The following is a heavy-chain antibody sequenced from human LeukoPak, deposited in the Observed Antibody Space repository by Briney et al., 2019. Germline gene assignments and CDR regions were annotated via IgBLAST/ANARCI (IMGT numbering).Heavy chain of an antibody. D-gene: IGHD2-21*02. Sequence: ASVTVSCMACAYTFTSYCISWVRQPPGQWREWMGWVSAYNGNTNYAQKLQGRVTMTTDTSTSTAYMELRSLRSDDTAVYYCARDVPGDGPWGQGTLVTVSS. J-gene: IGHJ5*02. CDR2: VSAYNGNT. CDR3: ARDVPGDGP. CDR1: AYTFTSYC. V-gene: IGHV1-18*01.